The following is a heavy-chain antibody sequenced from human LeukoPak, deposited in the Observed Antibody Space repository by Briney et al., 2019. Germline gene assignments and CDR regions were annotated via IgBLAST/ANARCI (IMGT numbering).Heavy chain of an antibody. CDR2: ISYDGSNK. V-gene: IGHV3-30-3*01. Sequence: GGSLRLSCAASGFTFSSYAMHWVRQAPGKGLEWVAVISYDGSNKYYADSVKGRFTISRDNSKNTLYLQMNSLRAEDTAVYYCAKDSQSGSFRPNNWFDPWGQGTLVTVSS. J-gene: IGHJ5*02. CDR3: AKDSQSGSFRPNNWFDP. D-gene: IGHD1-26*01. CDR1: GFTFSSYA.